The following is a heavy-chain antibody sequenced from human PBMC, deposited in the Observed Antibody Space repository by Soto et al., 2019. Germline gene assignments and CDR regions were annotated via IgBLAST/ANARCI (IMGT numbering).Heavy chain of an antibody. J-gene: IGHJ6*02. Sequence: QVQLQESGPGRVKPSETLSLTCTVSGVSITNYYCSWFRQPPGKGLEWIGYIQDNGSSAYNLSLKRRVTMSMDTSKTQFSLMLESVTATDTAVYYCARHGFGSLHGLVDVWGQGTTVIVSS. CDR3: ARHGFGSLHGLVDV. D-gene: IGHD3-10*01. CDR2: IQDNGSS. V-gene: IGHV4-59*08. CDR1: GVSITNYY.